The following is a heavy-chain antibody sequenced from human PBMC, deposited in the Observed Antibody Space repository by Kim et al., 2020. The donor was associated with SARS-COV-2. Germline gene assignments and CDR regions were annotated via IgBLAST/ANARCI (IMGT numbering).Heavy chain of an antibody. J-gene: IGHJ4*02. D-gene: IGHD6-19*01. Sequence: GGSLRLSCVTSGFTFSAYNMHWVRQAPGKGLEYVSAICSDGSCTYYANSVKGRFTISRDNSKNTLYLQMGSLRGEDMAVYYCARVHSSGCYDYWGQGTLVTVSS. CDR2: ICSDGSCT. V-gene: IGHV3-64*01. CDR3: ARVHSSGCYDY. CDR1: GFTFSAYN.